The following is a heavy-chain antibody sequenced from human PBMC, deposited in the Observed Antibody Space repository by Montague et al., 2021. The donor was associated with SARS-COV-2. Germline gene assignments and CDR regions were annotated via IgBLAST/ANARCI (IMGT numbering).Heavy chain of an antibody. J-gene: IGHJ5*02. CDR2: YYSGST. Sequence: SETLSLTCTVSGASINSRYWSWIRQPPGKGLEWIGYYYSGSTKYNPSLKSRVTISVDTSKNQFSVKVTSVTAADTAVYYCARQGGNNYGWFDPWGQGTLVTVSS. D-gene: IGHD5-24*01. CDR3: ARQGGNNYGWFDP. CDR1: GASINSRY. V-gene: IGHV4-59*08.